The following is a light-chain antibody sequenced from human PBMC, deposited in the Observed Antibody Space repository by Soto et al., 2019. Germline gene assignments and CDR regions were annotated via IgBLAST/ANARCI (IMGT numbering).Light chain of an antibody. V-gene: IGKV3-15*01. Sequence: EIIMTQSPATLSVSPGESATLSCRASQTVSYNLAWYQQKPGQAPRLLIHGASTRATGIPARFRGSESGTEFTLTISSLQSEDFAVYYCQQYNNWWTFGPGTKVEI. J-gene: IGKJ1*01. CDR2: GAS. CDR3: QQYNNWWT. CDR1: QTVSYN.